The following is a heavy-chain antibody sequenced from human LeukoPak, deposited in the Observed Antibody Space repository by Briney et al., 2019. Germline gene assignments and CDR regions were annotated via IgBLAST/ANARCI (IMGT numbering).Heavy chain of an antibody. Sequence: ASVKVSCKASGYTFTSFDMNWVRQATGQGLEWMGWINVNSGGTNYAQKFYARVTMTRDTSISTAYMELSRLRSDDTAVFYCARSPHILTGENFDFWGQGTLVTVSS. CDR1: GYTFTSFD. CDR3: ARSPHILTGENFDF. J-gene: IGHJ4*02. CDR2: INVNSGGT. D-gene: IGHD3-9*01. V-gene: IGHV1-2*02.